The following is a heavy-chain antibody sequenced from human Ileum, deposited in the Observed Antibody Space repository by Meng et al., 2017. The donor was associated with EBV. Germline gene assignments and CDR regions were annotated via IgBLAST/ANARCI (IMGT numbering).Heavy chain of an antibody. Sequence: VRPQQWGTGLLKPSETLSLTCAVYGGSFNDYYWTWLRQPPGKGLEWIGEIDQSGYTKFNPSLSSRATISRDTSNNQFSLRLNSVTAADTALYYCARYGRCNGNSFYCFDPWGQGTLVTVSS. CDR2: IDQSGYT. V-gene: IGHV4-34*01. D-gene: IGHD4-23*01. CDR3: ARYGRCNGNSFYCFDP. CDR1: GGSFNDYY. J-gene: IGHJ5*02.